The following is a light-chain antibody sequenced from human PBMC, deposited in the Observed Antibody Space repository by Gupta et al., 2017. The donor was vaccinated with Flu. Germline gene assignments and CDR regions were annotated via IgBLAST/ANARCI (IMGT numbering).Light chain of an antibody. Sequence: ENQMAQSLSSLSASVGDRVTITCRASQRIESYLNWYQQTPGNAPKLLIFAASNLQRGVPSRFSGSGSGTDFTFNIISLQPEDSATYYCHQSYRNPPWTFGQGTKVEIK. J-gene: IGKJ1*01. CDR2: AAS. CDR3: HQSYRNPPWT. V-gene: IGKV1-39*01. CDR1: QRIESY.